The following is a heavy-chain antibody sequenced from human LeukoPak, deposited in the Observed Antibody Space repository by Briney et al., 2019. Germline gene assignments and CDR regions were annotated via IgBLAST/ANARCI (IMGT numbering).Heavy chain of an antibody. CDR1: GFTFSSYE. CDR3: ARDRPTGASRVFVIQ. CDR2: MSSGGTYI. Sequence: SGGSLRLSCAASGFTFSSYEMNWVRQAPGKGLEWISSMSSGGTYIYYADSVRGRFTISRDNTKNSLYLLMNDLRVEDTALYYCARDRPTGASRVFVIQWGQGTPVTVSS. V-gene: IGHV3-21*06. D-gene: IGHD5-18*01. J-gene: IGHJ4*02.